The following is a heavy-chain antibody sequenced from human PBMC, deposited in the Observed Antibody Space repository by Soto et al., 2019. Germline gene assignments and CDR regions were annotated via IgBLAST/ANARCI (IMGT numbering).Heavy chain of an antibody. CDR2: INPSGGST. CDR3: ATDFQAEYSSSSWSGFGYYYYYG. V-gene: IGHV1-46*01. J-gene: IGHJ6*01. D-gene: IGHD6-6*01. Sequence: ASVKVSCKASGYTFTSYYMHWVRQAPGQGLEWMGIINPSGGSTSYAQKFQGRVTMTRDTSTSTVYMEMSSLRSEDTAVYYCATDFQAEYSSSSWSGFGYYYYYG. CDR1: GYTFTSYY.